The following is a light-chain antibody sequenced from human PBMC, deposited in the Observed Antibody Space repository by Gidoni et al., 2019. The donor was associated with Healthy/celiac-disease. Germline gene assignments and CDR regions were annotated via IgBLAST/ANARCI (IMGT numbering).Light chain of an antibody. CDR2: DVS. CDR3: SSYTSSSTLYV. J-gene: IGLJ1*01. V-gene: IGLV2-14*03. Sequence: QSALTQPDSVSGSPGQSITISCTGTSSDVGGYNYVSWYQQHPVKAPKLMIYDVSNRPSGVSNRFSGSKSGNTASLTISGLQAEDEADYYCSSYTSSSTLYVFGTGTKVTVL. CDR1: SSDVGGYNY.